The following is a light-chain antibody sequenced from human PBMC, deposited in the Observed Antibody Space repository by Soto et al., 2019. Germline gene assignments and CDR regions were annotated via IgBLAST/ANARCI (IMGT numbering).Light chain of an antibody. Sequence: QSVLTQPHSASGTPGQRVTISCSGSSSNIGSNTVNWYQQLPGTAPKLLIYSNNQRPSGVPDRFSGSKSGTSASLAIIGRQSEDEADYYCAAWDDSLNGVVFGGGTKLTVL. CDR2: SNN. CDR1: SSNIGSNT. CDR3: AAWDDSLNGVV. J-gene: IGLJ2*01. V-gene: IGLV1-44*01.